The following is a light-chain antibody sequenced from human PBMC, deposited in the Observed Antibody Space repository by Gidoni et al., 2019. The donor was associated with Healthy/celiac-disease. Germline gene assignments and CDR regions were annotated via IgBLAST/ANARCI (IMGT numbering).Light chain of an antibody. CDR1: QSISSY. V-gene: IGKV1-39*01. CDR3: QQSYSTLMYT. J-gene: IGKJ2*01. Sequence: DIQMTQSPSSLSASVGDRVTITCRASQSISSYLNWYQQKPGKAPKLLIYAASSLQSGVPSRFSGSGSGTDFTLTISSLQPEDFATYYCQQSYSTLMYTFGQXTKLEI. CDR2: AAS.